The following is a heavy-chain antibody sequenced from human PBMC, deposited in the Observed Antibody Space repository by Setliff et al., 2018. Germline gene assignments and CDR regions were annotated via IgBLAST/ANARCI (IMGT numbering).Heavy chain of an antibody. CDR2: INEDGSGK. CDR3: ARDVAEYGNPPSD. J-gene: IGHJ4*02. D-gene: IGHD4-17*01. Sequence: PGGSLRLSCAASGFSFNSHWMTWVRQAPGKGLEWVATINEDGSGKYFLDSVKGRFTISRDNAKNSLFLQMDSLRADDTAVYFCARDVAEYGNPPSDWGQGTLVTVSS. CDR1: GFSFNSHW. V-gene: IGHV3-7*01.